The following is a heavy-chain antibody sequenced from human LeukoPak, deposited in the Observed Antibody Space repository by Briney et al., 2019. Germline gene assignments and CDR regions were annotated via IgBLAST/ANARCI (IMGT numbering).Heavy chain of an antibody. Sequence: PGGTLRLSCAASGFTFSSYGMSWVRQAPGKGLEWVSTISGSGGSTYYAGSVKGRFTISRDNSKNTLYLQMNSLRAGGTAVYYCAKGSKLVVVTRDHYMAVWGKGTTVTISS. V-gene: IGHV3-23*01. J-gene: IGHJ6*03. CDR2: ISGSGGST. CDR1: GFTFSSYG. D-gene: IGHD3-22*01. CDR3: AKGSKLVVVTRDHYMAV.